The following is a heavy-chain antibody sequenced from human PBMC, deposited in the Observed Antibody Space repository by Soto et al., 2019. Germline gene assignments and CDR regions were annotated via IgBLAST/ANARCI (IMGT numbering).Heavy chain of an antibody. D-gene: IGHD4-17*01. Sequence: GGSLRLSCAASGFTFSSYAMSWVRQAPGKGLEWVSAISGSGGSTYYADAVKGRFTISRDDSKNTLYLQMNSLKTEDTAVYYCTTDVYGDYVWGQPLVDYYGMDVWGQGTTVTVSS. CDR3: TTDVYGDYVWGQPLVDYYGMDV. J-gene: IGHJ6*02. V-gene: IGHV3-23*01. CDR2: ISGSGGST. CDR1: GFTFSSYA.